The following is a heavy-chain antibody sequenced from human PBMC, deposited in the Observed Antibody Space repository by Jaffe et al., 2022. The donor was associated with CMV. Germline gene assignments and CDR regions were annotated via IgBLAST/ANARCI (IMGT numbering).Heavy chain of an antibody. V-gene: IGHV3-23*04. CDR3: AKGVRYYEGSVLRAHPTHFDF. D-gene: IGHD3-22*01. J-gene: IGHJ4*02. Sequence: EVQLVESGGGLVQPGGSLRLSCGASGFTFSTYAMSWVRQAPGKGLEWVSGISGSGDSTYYADSVKGRFTISRDNAKNTLYLQMNTPRAGDTAVYYCAKGVRYYEGSVLRAHPTHFDFWGQGTLVTVSS. CDR2: ISGSGDST. CDR1: GFTFSTYA.